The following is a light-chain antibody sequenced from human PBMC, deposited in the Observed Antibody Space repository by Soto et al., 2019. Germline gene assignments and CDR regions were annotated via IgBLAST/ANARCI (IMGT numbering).Light chain of an antibody. J-gene: IGKJ5*01. V-gene: IGKV3-15*01. CDR2: DAS. Sequence: EIVLTQSPSTPSFSPGERATLSCRASESVSRNLAWYQQKPGQAPRLLIYDASTRATGIPDRFSGGGSGTEFTLTISSLQSEDFVVYYCQQYNSWPPITFGQGTRLEIK. CDR3: QQYNSWPPIT. CDR1: ESVSRN.